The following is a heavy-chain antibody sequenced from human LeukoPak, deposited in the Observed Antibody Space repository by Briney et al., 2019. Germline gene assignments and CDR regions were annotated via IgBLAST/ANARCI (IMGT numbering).Heavy chain of an antibody. CDR3: ARSPGTDYVFDY. CDR2: IIPIFGTA. V-gene: IGHV1-69*05. D-gene: IGHD3-16*01. CDR1: GGTFSSYA. J-gene: IGHJ4*02. Sequence: ASVKVSCKASGGTFSSYAISWVRQAPGQGLEWMGGIIPIFGTANYAQKFQGRVTITTDESTSTAYMELSSLRSEGTAVYYCARSPGTDYVFDYWGQGTLVTVSS.